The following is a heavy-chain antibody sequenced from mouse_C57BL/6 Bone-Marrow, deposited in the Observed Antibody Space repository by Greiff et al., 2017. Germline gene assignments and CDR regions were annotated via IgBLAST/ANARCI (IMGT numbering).Heavy chain of an antibody. CDR3: SRPYYYGSSLYFDY. CDR1: GFTFSSSG. D-gene: IGHD1-1*01. CDR2: ISSGGSYT. J-gene: IGHJ2*01. V-gene: IGHV5-6*01. Sequence: EVQLVESGGDLVKPGGSLKLSCAASGFTFSSSGMSWVRQTPDKRLEWVATISSGGSYTYYPDSVKGRFTISRDNAKNTLYLQMSSLKSEDTAMYYWSRPYYYGSSLYFDYWGQGTTLTVSS.